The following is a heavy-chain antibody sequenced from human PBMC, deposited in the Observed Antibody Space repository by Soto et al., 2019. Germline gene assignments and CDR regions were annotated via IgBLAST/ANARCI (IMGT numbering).Heavy chain of an antibody. J-gene: IGHJ6*02. V-gene: IGHV3-7*05. CDR3: ARDWGAPGRGSAFGYYYHFGIDV. Sequence: EVQLVESGGGLVQPGGSLRLSCAASGFTFSTYWMNWVRQAPGKGLEWVANIKEDGSEEYHVDSVKGRFNIARDNAKNSLYLDINSLRGEATAVYYCARDWGAPGRGSAFGYYYHFGIDVWGQGTTFTVPS. CDR2: IKEDGSEE. D-gene: IGHD3-16*01. CDR1: GFTFSTYW.